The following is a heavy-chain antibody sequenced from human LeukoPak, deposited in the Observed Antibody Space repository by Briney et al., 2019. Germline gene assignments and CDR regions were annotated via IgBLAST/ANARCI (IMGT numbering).Heavy chain of an antibody. CDR3: ARERGSD. Sequence: PGRSLSLSCEASGFTDSPTFMGWVRQAPGKGLGWDSILHIVGTTYYSAFVKARLTISRDSFKKSLYLEMNSLRAEAAADYYCARERGSDWGQGTLVTVSS. J-gene: IGHJ4*02. CDR1: GFTDSPTF. V-gene: IGHV3-53*01. D-gene: IGHD2-15*01. CDR2: LHIVGTT.